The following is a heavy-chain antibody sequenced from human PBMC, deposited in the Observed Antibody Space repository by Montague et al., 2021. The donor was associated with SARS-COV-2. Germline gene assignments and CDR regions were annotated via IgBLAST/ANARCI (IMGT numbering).Heavy chain of an antibody. V-gene: IGHV4-4*07. Sequence: SETLSLTRTVSGGSISSYYWSWIRQHAGKGLEWIGRIYTSGSTNYNPSLKSRVTMSVDTSKNQFSLKLSSVTAADTAVYYCARDERYFDWSRYYYYGMDVWGQGTTVTVSS. CDR2: IYTSGST. D-gene: IGHD3-9*01. CDR3: ARDERYFDWSRYYYYGMDV. CDR1: GGSISSYY. J-gene: IGHJ6*02.